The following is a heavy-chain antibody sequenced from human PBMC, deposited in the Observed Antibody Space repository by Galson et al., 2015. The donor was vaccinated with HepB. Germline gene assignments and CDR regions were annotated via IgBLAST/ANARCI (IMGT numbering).Heavy chain of an antibody. CDR2: ISYDGSNK. J-gene: IGHJ6*02. CDR3: ARDYASSWYFNHYYGMDV. D-gene: IGHD6-13*01. CDR1: GFTFSSYA. Sequence: SLRLSCAASGFTFSSYAMHWVRQAPGKGLEWVAVISYDGSNKYYADSVKGRLTISRYNSKNTLYLQMNSLRAEDTAVYYCARDYASSWYFNHYYGMDVWGQGTTVTVSS. V-gene: IGHV3-30*04.